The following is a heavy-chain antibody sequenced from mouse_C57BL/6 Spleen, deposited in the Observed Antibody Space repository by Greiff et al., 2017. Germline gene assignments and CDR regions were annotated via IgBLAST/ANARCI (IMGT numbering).Heavy chain of an antibody. J-gene: IGHJ2*01. CDR3: ARDTTVVATDY. D-gene: IGHD1-1*01. CDR1: GYTFTSYW. CDR2: IDPSDSYT. V-gene: IGHV1-50*01. Sequence: QVQLQQSGAELVKPGASVKLSCKASGYTFTSYWMQWVKQRPGQGLEWIGEIDPSDSYTNYNQKFKGKATLTVDTSSSPAYMQLSSLTSEDSAVYYCARDTTVVATDYWGQGTTLTVSS.